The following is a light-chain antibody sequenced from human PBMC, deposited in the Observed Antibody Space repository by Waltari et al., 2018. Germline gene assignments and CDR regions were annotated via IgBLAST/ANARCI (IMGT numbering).Light chain of an antibody. CDR1: QSVLYNSNDKNY. V-gene: IGKV4-1*01. Sequence: DIVMTQSPDSLAVSLGERATINCKSSQSVLYNSNDKNYLAWYQQKPGQPPKQLIYWAATRESGVPDRFSGSGSGTDFTLTISSLQAEDVAVYYGQQYYRSRTFGQGTKVEIK. J-gene: IGKJ1*01. CDR3: QQYYRSRT. CDR2: WAA.